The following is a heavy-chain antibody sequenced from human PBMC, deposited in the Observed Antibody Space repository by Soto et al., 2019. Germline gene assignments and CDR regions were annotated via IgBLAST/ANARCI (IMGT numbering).Heavy chain of an antibody. J-gene: IGHJ4*02. CDR1: GFSLSNSGVG. Sequence: SGPTLVNPTQTLTVTCTFSGFSLSNSGVGVAWIRQPPGKALEWLALIYGDNDKRYSPSLKTRLTITKDASKNQVVLTMTNMDPVDTATYYCAHCTLHDYGDYDPGTSHVFDSWGQGTLVTVSS. V-gene: IGHV2-5*02. CDR2: IYGDNDK. D-gene: IGHD4-17*01. CDR3: AHCTLHDYGDYDPGTSHVFDS.